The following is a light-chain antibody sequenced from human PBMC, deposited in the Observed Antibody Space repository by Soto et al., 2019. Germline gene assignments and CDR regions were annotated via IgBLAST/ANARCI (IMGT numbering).Light chain of an antibody. CDR2: KAS. Sequence: DIQMTQSPSTLSGSVGDSVTITCRASQTISSWLAWYQQKPGKAPKLLIYKASTLKSGVPSRFSGSGSGTEFTLTISSLQPDDFATYYCQHDNSYSEAFGQGTKVDIK. CDR3: QHDNSYSEA. J-gene: IGKJ1*01. V-gene: IGKV1-5*03. CDR1: QTISSW.